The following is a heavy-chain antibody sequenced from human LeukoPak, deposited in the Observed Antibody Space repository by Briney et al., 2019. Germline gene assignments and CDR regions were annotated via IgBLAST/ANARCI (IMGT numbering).Heavy chain of an antibody. Sequence: ASVKVSCKVSGYTLTELSMHWVRQAPGKGLEWMGGFDPEDGETIYAQKFQGRVTMTEDTSTDTAYMELSSLRSEDTAVYYCAGVWGSYHSNWFDPWGQGTLDTVSS. D-gene: IGHD3-16*01. CDR3: AGVWGSYHSNWFDP. CDR2: FDPEDGET. V-gene: IGHV1-24*01. CDR1: GYTLTELS. J-gene: IGHJ5*02.